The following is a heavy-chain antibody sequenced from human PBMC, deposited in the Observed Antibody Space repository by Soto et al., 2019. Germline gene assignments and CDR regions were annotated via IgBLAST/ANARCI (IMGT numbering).Heavy chain of an antibody. J-gene: IGHJ6*02. CDR3: ATDLIAAAGAAYYYYYGMDV. D-gene: IGHD6-13*01. CDR1: GYTLTELS. CDR2: FDPEDGET. V-gene: IGHV1-24*01. Sequence: ASVKVSCKVSGYTLTELSMHWVRQAPGKGLEWMGGFDPEDGETIYAQKFQGRVTMTEDTSTDTAYMELSSLRSEDTAVYYCATDLIAAAGAAYYYYYGMDVWGQGTTVTVSS.